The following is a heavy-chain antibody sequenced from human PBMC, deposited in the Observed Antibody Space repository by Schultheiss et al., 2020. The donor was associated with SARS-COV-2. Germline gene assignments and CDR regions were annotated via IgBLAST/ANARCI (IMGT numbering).Heavy chain of an antibody. CDR2: ISAYNGNT. D-gene: IGHD2-21*02. J-gene: IGHJ4*02. V-gene: IGHV1-18*01. Sequence: ASVKVSCKASGYTFTSYGISWVRQAPGQGLEWMGWISAYNGNTNYAQKLQGRVTMTTDTSTSTAYMELSRLRSDDTAVYYCARVLAYCGGDCYSPPAYWGQGTLVTVSS. CDR1: GYTFTSYG. CDR3: ARVLAYCGGDCYSPPAY.